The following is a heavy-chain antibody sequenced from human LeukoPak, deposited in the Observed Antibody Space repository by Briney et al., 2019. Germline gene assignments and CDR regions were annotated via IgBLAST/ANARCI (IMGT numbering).Heavy chain of an antibody. CDR3: AGVGDGLNDGFDI. Sequence: GASVKVSCKASGYTFTGYYMNWVRQAPGQGLEWMGRINPNTGGTNYAQNFQGSVTMTRDTSITTVYMELSRLRSDDTAVYYCAGVGDGLNDGFDIWGQGTMVTVSS. CDR2: INPNTGGT. V-gene: IGHV1-2*06. J-gene: IGHJ3*02. D-gene: IGHD5-24*01. CDR1: GYTFTGYY.